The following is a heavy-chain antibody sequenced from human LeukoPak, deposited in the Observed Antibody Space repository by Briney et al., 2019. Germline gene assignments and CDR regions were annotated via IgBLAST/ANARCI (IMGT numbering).Heavy chain of an antibody. Sequence: GGSLRLSCAASGFSFSTYNMNWVRQAPGKGLEWVSSITTSSTYIYYADSVKGRFTISRDNAKNSLYLQMNSLKTEDTAVYYCTTDGVGVEGATYDNWGQGTLVSVSS. D-gene: IGHD1-26*01. CDR3: TTDGVGVEGATYDN. J-gene: IGHJ4*02. CDR1: GFSFSTYN. CDR2: ITTSSTYI. V-gene: IGHV3-21*03.